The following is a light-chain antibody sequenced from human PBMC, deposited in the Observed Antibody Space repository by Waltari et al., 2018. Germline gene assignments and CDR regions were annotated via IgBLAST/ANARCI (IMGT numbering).Light chain of an antibody. CDR2: DAS. CDR3: QQRSSWPLT. CDR1: QSVSTY. V-gene: IGKV3-11*01. J-gene: IGKJ4*01. Sequence: EIVWTQSPATMPMSPGERATLSCRASQSVSTYLAWYQQIPGQAPRLRIFDASNRATGIPDRFSGSGSGTDFTLTISSLEPEDFAIYYCQQRSSWPLTFGGGTKVGIK.